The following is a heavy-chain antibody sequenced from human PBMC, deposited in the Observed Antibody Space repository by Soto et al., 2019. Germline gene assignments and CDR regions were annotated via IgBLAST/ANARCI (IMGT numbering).Heavy chain of an antibody. CDR1: GYTFTSYG. J-gene: IGHJ6*02. Sequence: ASVKVSCKASGYTFTSYGRSWVRQAPGEGLEGMRLISAYNGKTNYAQKLQGRVTMTTDTSTSTAYMELRSLRSDDTAVYYCARAGYMRPDIMATSYYYYGLDVWGQGTTVTVSS. D-gene: IGHD5-12*01. V-gene: IGHV1-18*04. CDR2: ISAYNGKT. CDR3: ARAGYMRPDIMATSYYYYGLDV.